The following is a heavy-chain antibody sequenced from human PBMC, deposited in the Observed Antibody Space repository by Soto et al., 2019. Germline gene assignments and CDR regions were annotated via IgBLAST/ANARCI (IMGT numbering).Heavy chain of an antibody. CDR1: GGSISSSNYY. CDR3: VRSAFGYYDTSGYPLTDS. J-gene: IGHJ4*02. V-gene: IGHV4-39*01. D-gene: IGHD3-22*01. Sequence: PSETLSLTSTVSGGSISSSNYYWGWIRQPPGEGLEWIGSMDYNGNSYQNPSLKSRVTLSVDTSKSQFSLKLRSVTAADTAVYFCVRSAFGYYDTSGYPLTDSWGQGTLVTVSS. CDR2: MDYNGNS.